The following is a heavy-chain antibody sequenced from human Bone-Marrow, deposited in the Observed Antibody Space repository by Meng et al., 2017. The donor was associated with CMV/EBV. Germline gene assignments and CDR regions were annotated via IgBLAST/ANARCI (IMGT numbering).Heavy chain of an antibody. CDR2: INPSGGST. CDR1: GYTFTSYY. J-gene: IGHJ6*01. D-gene: IGHD3-10*01. V-gene: IGHV1-46*01. Sequence: ASVKVSCKASGYTFTSYYMHWVRQAPGQGLEWMGIINPSGGSTSYAQKFQGRVTMTRDTSTSTVYMELSSLRSEDTAVYYCARDDSMVRGVIIKKSYYYYGMDVWGQGTTVTVYS. CDR3: ARDDSMVRGVIIKKSYYYYGMDV.